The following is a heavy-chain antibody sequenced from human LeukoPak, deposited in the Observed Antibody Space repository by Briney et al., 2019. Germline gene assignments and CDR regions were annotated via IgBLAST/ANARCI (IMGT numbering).Heavy chain of an antibody. V-gene: IGHV3-7*01. CDR2: IKQDGSDK. J-gene: IGHJ4*02. CDR3: ARYSGEEGFVF. D-gene: IGHD1-26*01. CDR1: GFTFSSYA. Sequence: GGSLRLSCAASGFTFSSYAMSWVRQAPGKGLEWVANIKQDGSDKYYVDSVKGRFIISRDNAKNSLYLQMNSLRAEDTAVYYCARYSGEEGFVFWGQGTLVTVSS.